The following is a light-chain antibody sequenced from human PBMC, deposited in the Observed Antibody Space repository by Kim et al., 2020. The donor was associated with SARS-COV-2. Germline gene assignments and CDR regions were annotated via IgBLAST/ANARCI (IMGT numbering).Light chain of an antibody. Sequence: SYELTQPPSVSVAPGQTASISCSGDKMGGKYACWYQQRPGQSPVLVIYEDTRRPSGIPERFSASTSGNTATLTISGTEAMDEADYYCQAWDSNNVIFGGGTQLTVL. V-gene: IGLV3-1*01. J-gene: IGLJ2*01. CDR1: KMGGKY. CDR2: EDT. CDR3: QAWDSNNVI.